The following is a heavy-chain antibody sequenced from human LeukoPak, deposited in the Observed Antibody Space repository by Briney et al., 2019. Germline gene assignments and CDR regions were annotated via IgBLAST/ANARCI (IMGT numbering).Heavy chain of an antibody. CDR3: ARVREASFDY. D-gene: IGHD5-24*01. CDR1: VSSLISGYY. CDR2: IYYSGST. Sequence: SETLSLTCSVSVSSLISGYYWGWIRQPPGKGLEWIGSIYYSGSTYYNPSLKSRVTISVDTSKNQFSLKLSSVTAADTAVYYCARVREASFDYWGQGTLVTVSS. J-gene: IGHJ4*02. V-gene: IGHV4-38-2*02.